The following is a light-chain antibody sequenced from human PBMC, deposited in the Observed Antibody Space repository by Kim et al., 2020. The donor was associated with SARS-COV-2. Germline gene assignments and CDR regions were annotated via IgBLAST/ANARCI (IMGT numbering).Light chain of an antibody. CDR2: AAS. J-gene: IGKJ2*01. V-gene: IGKV1-6*02. CDR1: QGIRID. CDR3: LQDYNYPYT. Sequence: AIQMTQSPSSLSASVGDRVTITCRASQGIRIDLGWYQQKPGKAPQLLIYAASRLQSGVPSRFSGSGSGTDFTLTISSLQPEDFATYYCLQDYNYPYTFGQGTKLEI.